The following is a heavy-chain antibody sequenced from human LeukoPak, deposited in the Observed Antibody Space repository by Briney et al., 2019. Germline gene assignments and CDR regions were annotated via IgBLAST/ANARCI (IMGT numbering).Heavy chain of an antibody. CDR2: IYYSGST. V-gene: IGHV4-59*01. D-gene: IGHD5-12*01. J-gene: IGHJ4*02. Sequence: SETLSLICTVSGGSISSYYWSWIRQPPGKGLEWIGYIYYSGSTNYNPSLKSRVTISVDTSKNQFSLKLSSVTAADTAVYYCARGRGYDAFDYWGQGTLVTVSS. CDR3: ARGRGYDAFDY. CDR1: GGSISSYY.